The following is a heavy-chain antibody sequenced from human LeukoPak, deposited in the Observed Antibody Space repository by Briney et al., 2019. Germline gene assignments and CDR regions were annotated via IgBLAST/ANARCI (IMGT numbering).Heavy chain of an antibody. Sequence: SQTLSLTCAVSGGSISSGGYSWSWSRQPPGKGLEWIGYIYYSGSTYYNPSLKSRVTISVDTSKNQFSLKLSSVTAADTAVYYCARGYYDSSGYYWYNWFDPWGQGTLVTVSS. D-gene: IGHD3-22*01. CDR2: IYYSGST. CDR3: ARGYYDSSGYYWYNWFDP. CDR1: GGSISSGGYS. J-gene: IGHJ5*02. V-gene: IGHV4-30-4*07.